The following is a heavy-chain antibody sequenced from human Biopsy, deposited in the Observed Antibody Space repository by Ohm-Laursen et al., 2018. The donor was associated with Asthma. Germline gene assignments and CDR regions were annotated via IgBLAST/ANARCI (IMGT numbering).Heavy chain of an antibody. D-gene: IGHD2-2*01. CDR2: INSVFGTT. CDR1: GGTFNTYV. Sequence: ASVKVSCKSLGGTFNTYVIGWVRQAPGQGLEWMGGINSVFGTTTYPQKFQDRVAITADDSTSTVYMELSSLRSEDTAVYYCARKAGSCISKTCYSLDFWGQGTLVTVSS. CDR3: ARKAGSCISKTCYSLDF. V-gene: IGHV1-69*13. J-gene: IGHJ4*02.